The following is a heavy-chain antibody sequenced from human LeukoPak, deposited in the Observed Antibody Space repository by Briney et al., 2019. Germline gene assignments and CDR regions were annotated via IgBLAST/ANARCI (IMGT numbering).Heavy chain of an antibody. CDR1: GGSISGSSYY. CDR2: IYYSGST. CDR3: ACFYGDWDAFDI. J-gene: IGHJ3*02. Sequence: PSETLSLTCTVSGGSISGSSYYWGWIRQPPGKGLEWIGSIYYSGSTYYNPSLKSRVTISVDTSKNQFSLKLSSVTAAGTAVYYCACFYGDWDAFDIWGQGTMVTVSS. V-gene: IGHV4-39*01. D-gene: IGHD4-17*01.